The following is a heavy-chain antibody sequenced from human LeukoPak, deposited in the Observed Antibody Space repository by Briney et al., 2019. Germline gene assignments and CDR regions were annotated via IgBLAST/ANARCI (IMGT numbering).Heavy chain of an antibody. D-gene: IGHD6-13*01. CDR3: ATVFKLVPHFDY. V-gene: IGHV1-24*01. Sequence: ASVKVSCKVSGYTLTELSMHWVRQAPGKGLEWMGGFDPEDGETTYAQKFQGRVTMTEDTSTDTAYMELSSLRSEDTAVYYCATVFKLVPHFDYWGQGTLVTVSS. CDR1: GYTLTELS. J-gene: IGHJ4*02. CDR2: FDPEDGET.